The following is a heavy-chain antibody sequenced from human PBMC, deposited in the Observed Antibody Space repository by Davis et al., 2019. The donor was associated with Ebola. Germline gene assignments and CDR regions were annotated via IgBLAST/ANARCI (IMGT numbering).Heavy chain of an antibody. J-gene: IGHJ3*02. CDR2: ISGSGGST. CDR3: AKDTSNIWFDI. CDR1: GFTFSSYA. V-gene: IGHV3-23*01. D-gene: IGHD1-26*01. Sequence: GESLKISCSASGFTFSSYAMHWVRQAPGKGLEWVSTISGSGGSTYYADSVKGRFTISRDNSKNTLYLQMNGLRVEDTAIYYCAKDTSNIWFDIWGQGTMVTVSS.